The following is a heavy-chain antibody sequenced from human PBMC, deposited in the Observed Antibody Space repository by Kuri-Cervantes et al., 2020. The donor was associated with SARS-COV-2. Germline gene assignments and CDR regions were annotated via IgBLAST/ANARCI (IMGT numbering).Heavy chain of an antibody. J-gene: IGHJ6*02. Sequence: GGSLRLSCSASGFTFSSYPMHWVRQAPGKGLEYVSAISSNGASTYNADSVKGRFTISRDNSKNTLYLQMNSLRAEDTAVYYCAKDLLEYYDFWSGYYTGEYGMDVWGQGTTVTVSS. CDR1: GFTFSSYP. CDR3: AKDLLEYYDFWSGYYTGEYGMDV. D-gene: IGHD3-3*01. CDR2: ISSNGAST. V-gene: IGHV3-64*04.